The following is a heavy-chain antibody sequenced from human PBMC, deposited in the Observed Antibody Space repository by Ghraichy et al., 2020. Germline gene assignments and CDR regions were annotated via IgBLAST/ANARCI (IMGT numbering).Heavy chain of an antibody. CDR3: AREYCSGGSCYHNWFDP. V-gene: IGHV3-53*01. J-gene: IGHJ5*02. CDR2: IYSGGST. Sequence: GGSLRLSCAASGFTVSSNYMSWVRQAPGKGLEWVSVIYSGGSTYYADSVKGRFTISRDNSKNTLYLQMNSLRAEDTAVYYCAREYCSGGSCYHNWFDPWGQGTLVTVSS. CDR1: GFTVSSNY. D-gene: IGHD2-15*01.